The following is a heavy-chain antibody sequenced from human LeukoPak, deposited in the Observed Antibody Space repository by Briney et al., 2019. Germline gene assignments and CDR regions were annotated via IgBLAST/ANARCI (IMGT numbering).Heavy chain of an antibody. CDR3: ARLLGSYFDY. V-gene: IGHV3-33*01. J-gene: IGHJ4*02. CDR1: GFTFSSNG. CDR2: IWYDGSKK. Sequence: GGSLRLSCAASGFTFSSNGMLWARQAPGKGLEWVAVIWYDGSKKYYADSAKGRFTISRDNSKNTLYLQMNSLRAEDTAVYYCARLLGSYFDYWGQGTLVTVSS. D-gene: IGHD3-10*01.